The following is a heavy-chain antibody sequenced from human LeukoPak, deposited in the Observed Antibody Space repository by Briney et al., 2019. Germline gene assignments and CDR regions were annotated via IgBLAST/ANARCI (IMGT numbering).Heavy chain of an antibody. CDR3: ARDWFHAIDY. J-gene: IGHJ4*02. CDR2: IRSDGSDT. V-gene: IGHV3-74*01. Sequence: GGSLRLSCAASEFTFSDTWMHWVRQAPGEGLVWVSRIRSDGSDTRHAESVKGRFTISRDNAKNTLYLQMNSLRAGDTAVYYCARDWFHAIDYWGQGTLVTVSS. CDR1: EFTFSDTW. D-gene: IGHD2/OR15-2a*01.